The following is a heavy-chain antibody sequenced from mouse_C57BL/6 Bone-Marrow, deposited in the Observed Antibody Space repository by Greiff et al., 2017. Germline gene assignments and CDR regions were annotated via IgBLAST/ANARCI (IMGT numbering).Heavy chain of an antibody. J-gene: IGHJ3*01. D-gene: IGHD1-1*01. CDR2: INPGSGGT. CDR1: GYAFTNYL. Sequence: QVQLQQSGAELVRPGTSVKVSCKASGYAFTNYLIEWVKQRPGQGLEWIGVINPGSGGTNSNEKFKGKATLTADKSSSTAYMQLSSLTSEDAAGYFWARGGTTGFAYWGQGTLVTVSA. CDR3: ARGGTTGFAY. V-gene: IGHV1-54*01.